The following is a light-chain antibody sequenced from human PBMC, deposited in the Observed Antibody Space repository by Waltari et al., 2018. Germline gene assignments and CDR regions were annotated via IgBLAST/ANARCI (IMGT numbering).Light chain of an antibody. J-gene: IGKJ2*01. Sequence: DIQMTQSPSTLSASVGDRVTITCRASQSISYYLAWYQPKPGRAPKLLIYQSSNLESGVPARFSGSGFGTEFTLTISSLQPDDFASYYCQQFNTYPYTFGQGTKLDI. CDR1: QSISYY. CDR3: QQFNTYPYT. CDR2: QSS. V-gene: IGKV1-5*03.